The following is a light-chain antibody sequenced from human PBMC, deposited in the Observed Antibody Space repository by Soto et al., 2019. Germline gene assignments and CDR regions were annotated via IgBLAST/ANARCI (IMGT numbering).Light chain of an antibody. V-gene: IGKV3D-20*02. J-gene: IGKJ4*01. Sequence: EIVLTKTLGILSLSPGERATLSCRASKSVSSNYLAWYQHKPGQAPRLLIYGASSRATGIPARFSGSGSGTDFTLTVSNLESEDFAVYYCQQCSNCPLAFGGGTKVDI. CDR3: QQCSNCPLA. CDR2: GAS. CDR1: KSVSSNY.